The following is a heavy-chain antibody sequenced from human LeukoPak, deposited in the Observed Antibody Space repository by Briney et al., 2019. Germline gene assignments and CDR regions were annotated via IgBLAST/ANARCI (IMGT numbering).Heavy chain of an antibody. CDR2: INHSGST. CDR3: ARDATAMVFISFFDS. J-gene: IGHJ4*02. V-gene: IGHV4-34*01. D-gene: IGHD5-18*01. Sequence: SETLSLTCAVYGGSFSGYYWSWIRQPPGKGLEWIGEINHSGSTNYNPSLKSRVTISVDTSKNQFSLKLSSVTAADTAVYYCARDATAMVFISFFDSRGQGTLVTASS. CDR1: GGSFSGYY.